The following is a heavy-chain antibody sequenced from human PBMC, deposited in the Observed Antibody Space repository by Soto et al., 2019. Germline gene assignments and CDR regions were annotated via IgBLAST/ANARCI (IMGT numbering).Heavy chain of an antibody. CDR1: GFTFSSYS. CDR3: ATKPFLYYYGMDV. V-gene: IGHV3-48*02. Sequence: EVQLVESGGGLVQPGGSLRLSCAASGFTFSSYSMNWVRQAPGKGLEWVSYISSSSSTIYYADSVKGRFTISRDNAKNSLYLQMNSLRNEDTAVYYCATKPFLYYYGMDVWGQGTTVTVSS. J-gene: IGHJ6*02. CDR2: ISSSSSTI.